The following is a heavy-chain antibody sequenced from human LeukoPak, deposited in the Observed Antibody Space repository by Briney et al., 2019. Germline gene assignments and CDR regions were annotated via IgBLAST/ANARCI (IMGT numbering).Heavy chain of an antibody. D-gene: IGHD3-22*01. Sequence: PSETLSLTCTVSGDSISSGPYYWGWIRQHPGKGLEWIGYIYYSGSTNYNPSLKSRVTISVDTSKNQFSLKLSSVTAADTAVYYCARGLTYYYDSSGYYYVAGDGDWFDPWGQGTLVTVSS. CDR2: IYYSGST. CDR1: GDSISSGPYY. CDR3: ARGLTYYYDSSGYYYVAGDGDWFDP. J-gene: IGHJ5*02. V-gene: IGHV4-61*01.